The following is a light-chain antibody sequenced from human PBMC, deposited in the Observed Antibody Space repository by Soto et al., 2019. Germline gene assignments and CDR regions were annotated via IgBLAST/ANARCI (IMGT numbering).Light chain of an antibody. CDR3: QQYGSSGT. J-gene: IGKJ1*01. CDR1: ENVRTF. V-gene: IGKV3-20*01. CDR2: GAS. Sequence: VLTQSPATLSLSPGERATLSCRASENVRTFVDWYQQKPGQAPRLLIYGASNRATGIPDRFSGSGSGTDFTLTISRLEPEDFAVYYCQQYGSSGTFGQGTKVDIK.